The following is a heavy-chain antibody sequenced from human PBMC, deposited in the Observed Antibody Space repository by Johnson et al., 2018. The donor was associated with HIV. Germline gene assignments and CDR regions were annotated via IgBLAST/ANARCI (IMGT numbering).Heavy chain of an antibody. J-gene: IGHJ3*02. V-gene: IGHV3-20*04. D-gene: IGHD2-2*01. CDR3: ARERRSTNTWYVRDAVDI. CDR2: FTWDGDRT. CDR1: GFTFDDYA. Sequence: VHLVESGGGVVRPGGSLRLSCAASGFTFDDYAMNWVRQAPGKGLEWVSGFTWDGDRTAYADSVKGRFTISRDNAKKSLYVQMNSLRAEDTALYYCARERRSTNTWYVRDAVDIWGQGTMVTVSS.